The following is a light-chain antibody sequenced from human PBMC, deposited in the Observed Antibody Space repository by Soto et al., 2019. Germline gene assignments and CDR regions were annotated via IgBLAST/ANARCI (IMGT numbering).Light chain of an antibody. Sequence: QSALTQPASVSGSPGQSITISCTGTSSDVGAYNYVSWYQQHPGKAPKLMIFEVSDRPSGVSNRFSGSKSGNTASLTISGLQAEDEADDYCSSYTSSKTLVFGGGTKRTGL. V-gene: IGLV2-14*01. J-gene: IGLJ2*01. CDR2: EVS. CDR3: SSYTSSKTLV. CDR1: SSDVGAYNY.